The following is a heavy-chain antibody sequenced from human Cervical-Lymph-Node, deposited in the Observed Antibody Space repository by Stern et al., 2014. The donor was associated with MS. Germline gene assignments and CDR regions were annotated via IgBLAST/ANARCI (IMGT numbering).Heavy chain of an antibody. CDR1: GGSISSYY. Sequence: VQLVESGPGLVKPSETLSLTCTVSGGSISSYYWSWIRQPPGKGLEWIGYIYYSGSTNYNPSLKSRVTISVDTSKNQFSLKLSSVTAADTAVYYCAREYCSSTSCYYNWFDPWGQGTLVTVSS. V-gene: IGHV4-59*01. CDR2: IYYSGST. J-gene: IGHJ5*02. D-gene: IGHD2-2*01. CDR3: AREYCSSTSCYYNWFDP.